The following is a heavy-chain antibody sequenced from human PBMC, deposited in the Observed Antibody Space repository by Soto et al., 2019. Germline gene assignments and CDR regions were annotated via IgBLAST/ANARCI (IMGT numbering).Heavy chain of an antibody. D-gene: IGHD2-2*01. J-gene: IGHJ4*02. V-gene: IGHV3-23*01. CDR3: AKDAASILLGYCSSTSCYEDY. Sequence: GGSLRLSCAASGFTFSSYAMSWVRQAPGKGLEWVSAISGRGGSTYYADSVKGRFTISRDNSKNTLYLQMNSLRAEDTAVYYCAKDAASILLGYCSSTSCYEDYWGQGTPVTVSS. CDR1: GFTFSSYA. CDR2: ISGRGGST.